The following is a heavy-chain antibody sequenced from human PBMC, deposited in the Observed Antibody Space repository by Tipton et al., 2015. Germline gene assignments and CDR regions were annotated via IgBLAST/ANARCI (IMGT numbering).Heavy chain of an antibody. V-gene: IGHV4-61*01. Sequence: TLSLTCTVSGGSVTSGSYYWSWIRQPPGKGLEWIGYISYTDGAHYNPALKSRVTISVDTSKNQFSLKLRSVTAADTAVYYCARARGRHGGLFDSWGQGTLVTVSS. CDR3: ARARGRHGGLFDS. J-gene: IGHJ4*02. CDR1: GGSVTSGSYY. D-gene: IGHD4-23*01. CDR2: ISYTDGA.